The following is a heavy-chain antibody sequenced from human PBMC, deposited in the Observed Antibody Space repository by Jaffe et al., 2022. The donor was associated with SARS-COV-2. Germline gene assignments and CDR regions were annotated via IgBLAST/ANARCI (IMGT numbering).Heavy chain of an antibody. Sequence: QLQLQESGPGLVKPSETLSLTCTVSGGSISSSDYYWGWIRQPPGKGLEWIGSVSYSGNTYYNSSLKSRVTISVDTSKRHFSLTLSSLTAADTAVYYCARQATSAWYLRLKYFHMDVWGKGTTVTVSS. CDR1: GGSISSSDYY. CDR3: ARQATSAWYLRLKYFHMDV. V-gene: IGHV4-39*01. D-gene: IGHD6-19*01. CDR2: VSYSGNT. J-gene: IGHJ6*03.